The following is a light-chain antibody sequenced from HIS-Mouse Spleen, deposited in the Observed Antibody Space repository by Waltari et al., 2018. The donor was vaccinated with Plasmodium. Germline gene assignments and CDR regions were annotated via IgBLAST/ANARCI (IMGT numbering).Light chain of an antibody. CDR2: GPS. V-gene: IGKV3-20*01. CDR1: QSVSSSY. CDR3: QQYGSSGT. J-gene: IGKJ1*01. Sequence: EIVLTQSPGTLSLSPGERATLSCRASQSVSSSYLAWYQQKPGQAPRLLIYGPSSRATGIPDMFSGSGSGTDFTLTISRLEPEDFAVYYCQQYGSSGTFGQGTKVEIK.